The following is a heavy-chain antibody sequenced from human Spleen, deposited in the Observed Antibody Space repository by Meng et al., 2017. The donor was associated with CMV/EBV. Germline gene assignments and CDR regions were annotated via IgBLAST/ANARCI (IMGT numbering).Heavy chain of an antibody. V-gene: IGHV3-48*04. CDR2: ISTSGGSI. Sequence: GGSLRLSCAASGFSFRSSNMNWVRQAPGKGLEWVSYISTSGGSIYYADSVKGRFTISRDNAKNSLYLQMNSLRAEDKAVYYCARQYSSGWYRGYFDYWGQGTLVTVSS. CDR3: ARQYSSGWYRGYFDY. CDR1: GFSFRSSN. J-gene: IGHJ4*02. D-gene: IGHD6-19*01.